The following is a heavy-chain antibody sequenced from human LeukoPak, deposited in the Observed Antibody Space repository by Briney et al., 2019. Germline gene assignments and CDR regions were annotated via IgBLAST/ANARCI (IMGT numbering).Heavy chain of an antibody. D-gene: IGHD4-11*01. V-gene: IGHV3-30*02. CDR2: IRYDGGNK. CDR1: GFTFSSYG. Sequence: GGSLRLSCAASGFTFSSYGMHWVRQAPGKGLEWVAFIRYDGGNKYYADSVKGRFTISRDNSKNTLYLQMNSLRAEDTAVYYCAKDAMTTPRPLYFDYWGQGTLVTVSS. CDR3: AKDAMTTPRPLYFDY. J-gene: IGHJ4*02.